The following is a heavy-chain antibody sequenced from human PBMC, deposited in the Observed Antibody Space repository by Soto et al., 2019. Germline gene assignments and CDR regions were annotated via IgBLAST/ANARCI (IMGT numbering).Heavy chain of an antibody. J-gene: IGHJ6*02. Sequence: EVQLVESGGGLVKPGGSLGLSCAASGFTFSKAWMNWVRQAPGKGLEWVGRIKSKPEGGTTDYAAPVKGRFTISRDDSQDTVHLQMNSLKTEDTGVYYCIRGKGRSYYYYYGMDVWVQGTTVTVFS. CDR3: IRGKGRSYYYYYGMDV. V-gene: IGHV3-15*07. CDR1: GFTFSKAW. CDR2: IKSKPEGGTT.